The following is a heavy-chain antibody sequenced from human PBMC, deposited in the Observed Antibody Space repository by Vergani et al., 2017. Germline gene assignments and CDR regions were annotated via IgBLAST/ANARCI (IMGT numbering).Heavy chain of an antibody. Sequence: EVQLVESGGALVQRGGSLRLSCAASGFSFSTYSMNWVRQAPGKGLEWVSYISGSSSTIYYADSVKGRFTISRDNAQNSLYLQMNSLRAEYTAVYYCARPNSLYMDVWGKGTPVTVSS. V-gene: IGHV3-48*01. CDR1: GFSFSTYS. J-gene: IGHJ6*03. CDR3: ARPNSLYMDV. CDR2: ISGSSSTI. D-gene: IGHD4-23*01.